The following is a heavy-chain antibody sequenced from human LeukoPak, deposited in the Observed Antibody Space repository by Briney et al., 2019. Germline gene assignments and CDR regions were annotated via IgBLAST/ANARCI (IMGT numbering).Heavy chain of an antibody. CDR2: MNPNSGNT. Sequence: ASVKVSCKASGYTFTSYDINWVRQATGQGLEWMGWMNPNSGNTGYAQKFQGRVTMTRNTSISTAYMELSSLRSEDTAVYYCARGWPFYYYYYYYMDVWGKGTTVTISS. J-gene: IGHJ6*03. CDR3: ARGWPFYYYYYYYMDV. CDR1: GYTFTSYD. V-gene: IGHV1-8*01.